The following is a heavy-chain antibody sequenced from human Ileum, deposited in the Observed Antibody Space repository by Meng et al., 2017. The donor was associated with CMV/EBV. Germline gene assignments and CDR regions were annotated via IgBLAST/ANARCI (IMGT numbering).Heavy chain of an antibody. CDR3: VRQVVAASFDY. Sequence: GHVQGSGPGPGKPSQTLSLAWTVSGGSITSGNYYWSWIRQPPGRGLEWIGYIYYSGSPYYKPSLKSRVTISLDTSKNQFSLNLRSVTAADSAVYYCVRQVVAASFDYWGQGALVTVSS. D-gene: IGHD2-15*01. V-gene: IGHV4-30-4*08. CDR2: IYYSGSP. CDR1: GGSITSGNYY. J-gene: IGHJ4*02.